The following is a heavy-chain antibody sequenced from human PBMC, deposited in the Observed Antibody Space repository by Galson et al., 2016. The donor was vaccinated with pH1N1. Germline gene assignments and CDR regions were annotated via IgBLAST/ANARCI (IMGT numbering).Heavy chain of an antibody. D-gene: IGHD2-15*01. CDR1: GATFSSYA. J-gene: IGHJ6*03. CDR3: ARDLGWWVAYMDV. Sequence: SVKVSCKASGATFSSYAINWVRQAPGQGLEWIGGIGAYNGNTNYAQKLQGRVTMTTDTSTTTAYMELRSLRSDDTAVYYCARDLGWWVAYMDVWGKGTTVAVSS. CDR2: IGAYNGNT. V-gene: IGHV1-18*01.